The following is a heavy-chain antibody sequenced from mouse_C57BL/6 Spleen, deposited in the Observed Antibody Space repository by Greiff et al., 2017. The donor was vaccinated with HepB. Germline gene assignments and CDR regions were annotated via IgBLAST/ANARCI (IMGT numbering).Heavy chain of an antibody. CDR3: AREGELGRKDY. D-gene: IGHD4-1*01. Sequence: EVQRVESGGGLVKPGGSLKLSCAASGFTFSSYAMSWVRQTPEKRLEWVATISDGGSYTYYPDNVKGRFTISRDNAKNNLYLQMSHLKSEDTAMYYCAREGELGRKDYWGQGTTLTVSS. V-gene: IGHV5-4*01. J-gene: IGHJ2*01. CDR2: ISDGGSYT. CDR1: GFTFSSYA.